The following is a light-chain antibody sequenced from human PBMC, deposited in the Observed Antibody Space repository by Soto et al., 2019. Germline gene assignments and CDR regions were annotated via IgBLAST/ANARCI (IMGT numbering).Light chain of an antibody. J-gene: IGLJ3*02. CDR1: SSDVGSYNL. V-gene: IGLV2-23*01. Sequence: QSALTQPASVSGSPGQSITISCTGTSSDVGSYNLVSWYQQYPGKAPKLMIYEGSQRPSGVSNRFSGSKSGNTAPLTIPGLRAEDEADYYCSSYAGSNALVFGGGTQLTVL. CDR3: SSYAGSNALV. CDR2: EGS.